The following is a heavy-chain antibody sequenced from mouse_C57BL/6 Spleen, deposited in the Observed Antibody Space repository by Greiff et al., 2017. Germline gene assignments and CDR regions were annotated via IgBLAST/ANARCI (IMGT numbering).Heavy chain of an antibody. Sequence: VQLQQSGAELMKPGASVTLSCKATGYTFTGYWIEWVKQRPGHGLEWIGEILPGSGSTNYNEKFKGKATFTADTSSNTAYMQLSSLTTEDSANYYCARSPTYCGSSDVAMGYWGQGTSVTVSS. D-gene: IGHD1-1*01. CDR3: ARSPTYCGSSDVAMGY. J-gene: IGHJ4*01. CDR2: ILPGSGST. CDR1: GYTFTGYW. V-gene: IGHV1-9*01.